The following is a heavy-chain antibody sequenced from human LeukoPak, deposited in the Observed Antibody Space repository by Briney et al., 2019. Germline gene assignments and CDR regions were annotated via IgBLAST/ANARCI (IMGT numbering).Heavy chain of an antibody. Sequence: GGSLRLSCAASGFTLSSYDMHWVRQATGKGLEWVSAIGTAGDTYYPGSVKGRFTISRENAKNSLYLQMNSLRAGDTAVYYCARGKGLRGYNWFDPWGQGTLATVSS. CDR2: IGTAGDT. D-gene: IGHD4-17*01. V-gene: IGHV3-13*01. CDR3: ARGKGLRGYNWFDP. CDR1: GFTLSSYD. J-gene: IGHJ5*02.